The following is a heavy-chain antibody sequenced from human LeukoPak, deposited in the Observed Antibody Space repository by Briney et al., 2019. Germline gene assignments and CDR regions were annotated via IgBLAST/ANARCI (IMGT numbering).Heavy chain of an antibody. D-gene: IGHD1-26*01. V-gene: IGHV3-20*04. Sequence: GGSLRLSCAASGFTFDDHVMSWVRQAPGKGLEWVSGIDWNGGSTGYVDSVKGRFTISRDNAKNSLYLQMDSLRAEDTAVYYCVPASVGATDYWGQGTLVTVSS. CDR3: VPASVGATDY. J-gene: IGHJ4*02. CDR1: GFTFDDHV. CDR2: IDWNGGST.